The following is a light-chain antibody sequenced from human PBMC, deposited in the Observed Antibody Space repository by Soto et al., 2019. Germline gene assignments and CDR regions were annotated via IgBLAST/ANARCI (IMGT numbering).Light chain of an antibody. Sequence: IVLTQSPSSLSVSPGERATLSCRAGQSVSSNLAWYQQKPGQAPRLLIYGASTRATGIPARFSGSGSGTEFTLTISSLQSEDFAVYYCQQGSSFPWTFGQGTKVDI. CDR3: QQGSSFPWT. V-gene: IGKV3-15*01. J-gene: IGKJ1*01. CDR1: QSVSSN. CDR2: GAS.